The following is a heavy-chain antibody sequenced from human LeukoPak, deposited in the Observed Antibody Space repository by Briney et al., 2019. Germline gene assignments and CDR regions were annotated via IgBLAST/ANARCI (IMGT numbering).Heavy chain of an antibody. CDR3: ARVDGTGFRFDP. J-gene: IGHJ5*02. V-gene: IGHV4-30-4*01. Sequence: PSQTLSLTCTVSGGSISSGDYYWSWIRQPPGKGLEWIGYIYYSGSTYYNPSLKSRVTISVDTSKNQFSLKLSSVTAADTAVYYCARVDGTGFRFDPWGQGTLVTVSS. D-gene: IGHD1-14*01. CDR2: IYYSGST. CDR1: GGSISSGDYY.